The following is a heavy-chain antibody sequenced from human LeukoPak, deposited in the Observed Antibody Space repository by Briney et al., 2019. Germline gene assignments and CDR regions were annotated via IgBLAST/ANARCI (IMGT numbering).Heavy chain of an antibody. V-gene: IGHV4-30-2*01. CDR2: IFHSGST. CDR1: GGSISSGDYS. D-gene: IGHD3-10*01. Sequence: SETLSLTCTVSGGSISSGDYSWSWIRQPPGKGLEWIGYIFHSGSTYYNPSLKSRVTISVDRSKNQFSLKLSSVTAADTAVYYCARELWFVNAPGSWFDPWGQGTLVTVSS. J-gene: IGHJ5*02. CDR3: ARELWFVNAPGSWFDP.